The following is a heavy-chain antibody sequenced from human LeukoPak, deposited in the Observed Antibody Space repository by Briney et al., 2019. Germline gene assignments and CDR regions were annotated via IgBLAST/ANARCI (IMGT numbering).Heavy chain of an antibody. V-gene: IGHV4-34*01. CDR1: GGSFSGYY. Sequence: SETLSLTCAVYGGSFSGYYWSWIRQPPGKGLEWIGEINHSGSTNYNPSLKSRVTISVDTSKNQFSLKLSSVTAADTAVYYCARKVGRGGYSYGYKGWFDPWGQGTPVTVSS. CDR2: INHSGST. J-gene: IGHJ5*02. CDR3: ARKVGRGGYSYGYKGWFDP. D-gene: IGHD5-18*01.